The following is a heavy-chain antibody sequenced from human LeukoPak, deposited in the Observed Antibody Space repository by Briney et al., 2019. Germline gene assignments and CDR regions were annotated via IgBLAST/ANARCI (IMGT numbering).Heavy chain of an antibody. D-gene: IGHD5-18*01. Sequence: GGSLRLSCAASGFTFSSYGMHWVRQAPGKGLEWVAFIRYDGSSKYYADSVKGRFTISRDNSKNTLYLQMNSLRAEDTAVYYCAKERDTAMVTIDYWGQGTLVTVSS. J-gene: IGHJ4*02. CDR2: IRYDGSSK. V-gene: IGHV3-30*02. CDR3: AKERDTAMVTIDY. CDR1: GFTFSSYG.